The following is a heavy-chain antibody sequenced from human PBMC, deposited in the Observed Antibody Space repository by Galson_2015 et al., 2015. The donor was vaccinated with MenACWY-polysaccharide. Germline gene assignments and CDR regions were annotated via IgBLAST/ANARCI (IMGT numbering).Heavy chain of an antibody. Sequence: SVKVSCKASGYTFTSYGISWVRQAPGQGLEWMGWISAYNGNTNYAQKLQGRVTMTTDTSTSTAYMELRSLRSDDTAVYYCARMASDSGSYYMVDYWGQGTLVTVSS. V-gene: IGHV1-18*01. CDR3: ARMASDSGSYYMVDY. J-gene: IGHJ4*02. CDR2: ISAYNGNT. CDR1: GYTFTSYG. D-gene: IGHD3-10*01.